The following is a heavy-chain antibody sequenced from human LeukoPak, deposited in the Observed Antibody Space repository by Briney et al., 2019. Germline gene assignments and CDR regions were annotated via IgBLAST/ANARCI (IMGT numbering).Heavy chain of an antibody. CDR1: RFTFNIFG. CDR2: ISSDGSNK. Sequence: GGSLRLSCAASRFTFNIFGMHWVRQAPGKGLEWVAVISSDGSNKYYADSVRGRFTISRDNSKDTLNLQMSSLTIEDTAVYYCRAATRYLDYYYDYWGQGTLVTVSS. V-gene: IGHV3-30*03. J-gene: IGHJ4*02. D-gene: IGHD3-22*01. CDR3: RAATRYLDYYYDY.